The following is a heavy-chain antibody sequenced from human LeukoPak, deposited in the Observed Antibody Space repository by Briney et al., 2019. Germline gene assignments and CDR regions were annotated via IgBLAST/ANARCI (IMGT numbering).Heavy chain of an antibody. D-gene: IGHD3-10*01. Sequence: SETLSLTCTVSGGSISSSSYYWGWIRQPPGKGLEWIGSIYYGGSTYYNPSLKSRVTISVDTSKNQFSLKLSSVTAADTAVYYCASVGSGNYYYYGMDVWGQGTTVTVSS. CDR1: GGSISSSSYY. V-gene: IGHV4-39*07. CDR3: ASVGSGNYYYYGMDV. J-gene: IGHJ6*02. CDR2: IYYGGST.